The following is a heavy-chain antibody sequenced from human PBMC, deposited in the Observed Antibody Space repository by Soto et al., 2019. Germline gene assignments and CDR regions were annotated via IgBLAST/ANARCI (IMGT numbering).Heavy chain of an antibody. CDR3: ARSALDDDGYHYLDS. V-gene: IGHV1-69*13. Sequence: GASVKVSCKASGGTFSSYAISWVRQAPGQGLEWMGGIIPIFGTANYAQKFQGRVTITADESTSTAYMELSSLRSDDTGMYYCARSALDDDGYHYLDSWGQGTLVTFSS. CDR2: IIPIFGTA. CDR1: GGTFSSYA. D-gene: IGHD5-18*01. J-gene: IGHJ5*01.